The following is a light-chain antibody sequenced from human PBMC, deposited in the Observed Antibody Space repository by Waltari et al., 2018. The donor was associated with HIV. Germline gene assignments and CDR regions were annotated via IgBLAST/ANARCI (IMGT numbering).Light chain of an antibody. CDR1: SSNIGAHYD. Sequence: SVLTQPPSVSGAPGQRVTISCTGSSSNIGAHYDVHWYQQLPGTAPKLLIYGNSNRPSGVPDRFSGSKSGTSASLAITGLQAEDEADYYCQSYDSSLSGVFGTGTKVTVL. CDR3: QSYDSSLSGV. V-gene: IGLV1-40*01. CDR2: GNS. J-gene: IGLJ1*01.